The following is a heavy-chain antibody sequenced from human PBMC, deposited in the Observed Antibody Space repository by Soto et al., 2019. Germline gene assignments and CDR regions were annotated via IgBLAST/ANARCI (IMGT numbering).Heavy chain of an antibody. CDR1: GFTFSSDW. Sequence: EVRLVESEGGLVQPGGSLRLSCAASGFTFSSDWMTWVRQAPGKGLEWVANIRKDGSKTSYLDSVRGRFTISRDNAQSSLYLQMDSLRAEDTALYYGARDVSPGTSSLCFAAFDIWGQGKRVTVSS. J-gene: IGHJ3*02. V-gene: IGHV3-7*05. CDR3: ARDVSPGTSSLCFAAFDI. CDR2: IRKDGSKT. D-gene: IGHD6-13*01.